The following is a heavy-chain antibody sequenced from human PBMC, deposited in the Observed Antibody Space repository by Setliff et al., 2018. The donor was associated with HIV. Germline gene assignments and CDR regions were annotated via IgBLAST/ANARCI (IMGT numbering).Heavy chain of an antibody. CDR3: ARRASTAEVFDY. CDR2: LRTGNGDT. CDR1: GYTFDGHY. J-gene: IGHJ4*02. V-gene: IGHV1-3*04. D-gene: IGHD1-1*01. Sequence: GASVKVSCKTSGYTFDGHYLHWVRQAPGQRPEWMGWLRTGNGDTSYSESLQGRVTFTSDTSANTAYMELRSLGSDDTAVYFCARRASTAEVFDYWGQGTLVTVSS.